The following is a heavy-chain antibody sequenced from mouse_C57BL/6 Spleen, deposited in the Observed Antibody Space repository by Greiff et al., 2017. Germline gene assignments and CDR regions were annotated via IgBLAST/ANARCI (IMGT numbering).Heavy chain of an antibody. CDR2: IDPSDSYT. Sequence: QVQLQQPGAELVRPGTSVKLSCKASGYTFTSYWMHWVKQRPGQGLEWIGVIDPSDSYTNYNQKFKGKATLTVDTSSSTAYMQLSSLTSEDSAVYYCARNHGSSWDYARDYWGQGTSVTVSS. V-gene: IGHV1-59*01. CDR3: ARNHGSSWDYARDY. D-gene: IGHD1-1*01. J-gene: IGHJ4*01. CDR1: GYTFTSYW.